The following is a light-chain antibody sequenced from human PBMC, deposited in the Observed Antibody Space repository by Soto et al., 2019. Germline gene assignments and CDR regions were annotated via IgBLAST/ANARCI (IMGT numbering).Light chain of an antibody. CDR1: SGHSSYI. V-gene: IGLV4-60*02. CDR3: ETWDSNTHTV. Sequence: QPVLTQSSSASASLGSSVKLTCTLSSGHSSYIIAWHQQQPGKAPRYLMKLEGSGSYNKGSGVPDRFSGSSSGADRYLTTSNRQFEEEADYYCETWDSNTHTVFGGGTKRTVL. J-gene: IGLJ3*02. CDR2: LEGSGSY.